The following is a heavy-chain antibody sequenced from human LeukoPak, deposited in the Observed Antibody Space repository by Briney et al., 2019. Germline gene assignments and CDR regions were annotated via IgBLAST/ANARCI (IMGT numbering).Heavy chain of an antibody. J-gene: IGHJ3*02. CDR2: IYSGGST. CDR1: GFTVSSNY. D-gene: IGHD2-21*02. V-gene: IGHV3-53*01. Sequence: GGSLRLSCAASGFTVSSNYMSWVRQAPGKGLEWVSVIYSGGSTYYADSVKGRFTISRDNSKNTLYLQMNSLRAEDTAVYYCAREIVVVTAIGAFDIWGQGTMVTVSS. CDR3: AREIVVVTAIGAFDI.